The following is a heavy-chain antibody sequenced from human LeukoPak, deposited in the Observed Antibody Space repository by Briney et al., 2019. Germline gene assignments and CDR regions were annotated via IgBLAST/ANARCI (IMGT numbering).Heavy chain of an antibody. CDR2: IYYSGST. Sequence: SETLSLTCTVSGGSISSYYWSWIRQPPGKGLEWIGYIYYSGSTNYNPSLKSRVTISVDTSKNQFSLKLSSVTAADTAVYYCARGPTRYYFDYWGQGTLVTVSS. CDR1: GGSISSYY. V-gene: IGHV4-59*01. CDR3: ARGPTRYYFDY. J-gene: IGHJ4*02.